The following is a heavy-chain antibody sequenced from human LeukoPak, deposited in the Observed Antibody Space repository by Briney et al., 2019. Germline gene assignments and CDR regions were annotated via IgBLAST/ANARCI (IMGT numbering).Heavy chain of an antibody. CDR2: FSGSGGST. CDR3: TTVRVATISSFP. V-gene: IGHV3-23*01. CDR1: GFTFSSYA. Sequence: GGSLRLSCAASGFTFSSYAMSWVRQAPGKGLECISGFSGSGGSTYYADSVKGRFTISRDDSKNTLYLQMNSLKTEDTAVYYCTTVRVATISSFPWGQGTLVTVSS. J-gene: IGHJ5*02. D-gene: IGHD5-12*01.